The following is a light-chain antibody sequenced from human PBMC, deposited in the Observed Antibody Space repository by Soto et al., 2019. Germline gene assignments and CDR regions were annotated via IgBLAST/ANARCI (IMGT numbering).Light chain of an antibody. J-gene: IGKJ2*01. CDR1: RSINNY. V-gene: IGKV1-39*01. CDR2: GAS. Sequence: DIQMTQSPSSLSASVGDRVTITCRASRSINNYLNWYQQKPGKAPKLLIYGASSLQGGVPSRFSGSGFGTDFTLTISSLQPDDFATYYCQKSHNTPYTFGQGTKLEIK. CDR3: QKSHNTPYT.